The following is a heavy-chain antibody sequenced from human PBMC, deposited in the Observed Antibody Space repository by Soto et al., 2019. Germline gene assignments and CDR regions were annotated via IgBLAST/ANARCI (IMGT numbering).Heavy chain of an antibody. Sequence: SETLSLTCAVYGGSFSGYYWSWIRQPPGRGLEWIGEINHSGSTNYNPSLKSRVTISVDTSKNQFSLKLSSVTAADTAVYYCARCRGSWLYYYYGMDVWGQGTTVTVSS. J-gene: IGHJ6*02. D-gene: IGHD6-13*01. V-gene: IGHV4-34*01. CDR2: INHSGST. CDR3: ARCRGSWLYYYYGMDV. CDR1: GGSFSGYY.